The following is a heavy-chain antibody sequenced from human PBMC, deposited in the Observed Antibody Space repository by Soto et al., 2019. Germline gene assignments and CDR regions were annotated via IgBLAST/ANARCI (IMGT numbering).Heavy chain of an antibody. D-gene: IGHD7-27*01. V-gene: IGHV4-34*01. CDR2: INHSGST. CDR3: ARGWGRIFDY. CDR1: GGSFSGYY. Sequence: QVQLQQWGAGLLKPSETLSLTCAVYGGSFSGYYWTWIRQPPGKGLEWIGEINHSGSTNYNPSLNSRVTISVDTSKTQFSLKLSSVTAADTAVYYCARGWGRIFDYWGQGTLVTVSS. J-gene: IGHJ4*02.